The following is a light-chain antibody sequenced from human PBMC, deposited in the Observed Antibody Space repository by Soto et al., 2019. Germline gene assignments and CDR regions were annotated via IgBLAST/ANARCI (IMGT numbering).Light chain of an antibody. Sequence: DIQMTQSPSTLSASVGDRVTITCRASQSISSWLAWYQQKPGKAPKLLIYDASSLESGVPSRFSGSGSGTEFTLTISRQQPDDFATYYCQQYNSYSGTFGQGTMVEIK. CDR1: QSISSW. CDR3: QQYNSYSGT. V-gene: IGKV1-5*01. CDR2: DAS. J-gene: IGKJ1*01.